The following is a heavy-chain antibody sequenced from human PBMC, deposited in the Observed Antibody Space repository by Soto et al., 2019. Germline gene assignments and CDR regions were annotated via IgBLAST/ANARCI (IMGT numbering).Heavy chain of an antibody. D-gene: IGHD2-15*01. V-gene: IGHV3-23*01. CDR1: GFTFSSHA. CDR2: ISGSAYST. J-gene: IGHJ6*02. Sequence: GGSLRLSCAASGFTFSSHAMSWVRQAPGKGLEWVSTISGSAYSTYYADSVKGRFTISRDNSKNTLYLQMNSLRAEDTALYYCAKGKLGYCSGGSCYYNGLDVWGQGTTVTVSS. CDR3: AKGKLGYCSGGSCYYNGLDV.